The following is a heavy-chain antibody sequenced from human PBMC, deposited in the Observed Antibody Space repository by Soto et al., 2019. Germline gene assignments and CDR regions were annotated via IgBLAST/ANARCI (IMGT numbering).Heavy chain of an antibody. CDR1: GYTFTSYY. CDR3: ARDHGSWYIDY. Sequence: SVKVSGRASGYTFTSYYMHWVRQAPGQGLEWMGIINPSGGSTSYAQKFQGRVTMTRDTSTSTVYMELSSLRSEDTAVYYCARDHGSWYIDYWGQGTLVTVSS. V-gene: IGHV1-46*01. D-gene: IGHD6-13*01. CDR2: INPSGGST. J-gene: IGHJ4*02.